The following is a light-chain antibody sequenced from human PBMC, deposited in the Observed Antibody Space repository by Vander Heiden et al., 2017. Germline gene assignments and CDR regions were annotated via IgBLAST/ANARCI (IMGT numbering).Light chain of an antibody. CDR2: QDN. V-gene: IGLV3-1*01. J-gene: IGLJ2*01. CDR3: QAWDSNTAV. CDR1: KLGDKY. Sequence: SCDLTQPPSVSVSPGQTATITCSRHKLGDKYTSWYQQKPGQSPLLVIYQDNNRPSGIPERFSASSSGNTATLTVSETQPLDAADYFCQAWDSNTAVFGGGTKLTVL.